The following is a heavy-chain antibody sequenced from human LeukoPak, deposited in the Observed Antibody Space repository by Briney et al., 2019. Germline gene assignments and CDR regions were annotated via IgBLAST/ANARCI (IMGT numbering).Heavy chain of an antibody. CDR1: GGSISSNNYY. CDR3: AKPTARLGWFDP. Sequence: SETLSLTCTVSGGSISSNNYYWGWIRQPPGKGLEWIGNVYYSGSTYYNPSLKSRVTISVDTSKNQFSLKLSSVTAADTAMYYCAKPTARLGWFDPWGQGTLVTVSS. D-gene: IGHD6-6*01. CDR2: VYYSGST. V-gene: IGHV4-39*07. J-gene: IGHJ5*02.